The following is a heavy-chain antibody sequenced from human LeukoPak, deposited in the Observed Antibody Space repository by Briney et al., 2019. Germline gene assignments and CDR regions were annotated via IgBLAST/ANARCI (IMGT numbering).Heavy chain of an antibody. J-gene: IGHJ4*02. Sequence: GGSLRLSCAASGFTFSYYGMHWVRQAPGKGLEWVAFIRFDASGKHYADSVKGRLIIPRDNSKNMLYLQMNSLKPEDTAVYYCANSEYWGQGTLVTVSS. CDR2: IRFDASGK. CDR3: ANSEY. CDR1: GFTFSYYG. V-gene: IGHV3-30*02.